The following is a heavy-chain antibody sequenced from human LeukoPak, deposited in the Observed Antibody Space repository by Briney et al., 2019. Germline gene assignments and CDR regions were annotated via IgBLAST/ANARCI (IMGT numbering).Heavy chain of an antibody. D-gene: IGHD3-3*01. Sequence: ASVKVSCKASGYTFTSYGISWVRQAPGQGLEWMGWISVYNGNTNYAQKLQGRVTMTTDTSTSTAYMELRSLRSDDTAVYYCARGGRGFLEWLPPRFDPWGQGTLVTVSS. J-gene: IGHJ5*02. CDR3: ARGGRGFLEWLPPRFDP. CDR2: ISVYNGNT. CDR1: GYTFTSYG. V-gene: IGHV1-18*01.